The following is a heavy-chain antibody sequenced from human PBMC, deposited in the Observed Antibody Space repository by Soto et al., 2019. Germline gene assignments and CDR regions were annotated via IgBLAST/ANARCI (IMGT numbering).Heavy chain of an antibody. Sequence: SETLSLTCTVSGGSISSSSYYWGWIRQPPGKGLEWIGGIYYSGSTYYNPSLKSRVTISVDTSKNQFSLKLSSVTAADTAVYYCARVSSQTTVTMFDYWGQGTLVTVSS. CDR2: IYYSGST. CDR1: GGSISSSSYY. J-gene: IGHJ4*02. V-gene: IGHV4-39*07. D-gene: IGHD4-17*01. CDR3: ARVSSQTTVTMFDY.